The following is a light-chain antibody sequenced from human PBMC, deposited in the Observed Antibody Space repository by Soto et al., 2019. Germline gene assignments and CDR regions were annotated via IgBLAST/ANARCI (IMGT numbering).Light chain of an antibody. CDR3: QQYGSSPLWT. CDR1: QSVSSSY. Sequence: GLTQSAGTLSLSPGERATLSCRASQSVSSSYLAWYQQKPGQAPRLLIYGASSRATGIPDRFSGSGSGTDFTPTISRLEPEDFAVYYCQQYGSSPLWTFGQGTKVEIK. V-gene: IGKV3-20*01. J-gene: IGKJ1*01. CDR2: GAS.